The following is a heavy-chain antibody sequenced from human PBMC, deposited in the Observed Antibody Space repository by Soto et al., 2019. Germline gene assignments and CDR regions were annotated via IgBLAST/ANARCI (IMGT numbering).Heavy chain of an antibody. V-gene: IGHV1-69*13. CDR1: GGTFSSYA. D-gene: IGHD4-4*01. J-gene: IGHJ6*02. Sequence: GASVKVSCKASGGTFSSYAISWVRQAPGQGLEWMGGIIPIFGTANYAQKFQGRVTITADESTSTAYMELSSLRSEDTAVYYCARDYSNYLTRYYYYGMDVWGQGTTVTVSS. CDR3: ARDYSNYLTRYYYYGMDV. CDR2: IIPIFGTA.